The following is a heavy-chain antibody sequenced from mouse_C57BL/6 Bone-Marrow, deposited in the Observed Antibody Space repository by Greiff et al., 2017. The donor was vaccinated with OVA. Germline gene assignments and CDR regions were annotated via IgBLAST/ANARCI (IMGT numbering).Heavy chain of an antibody. Sequence: QVQLQQSGAELVRPGASVKLSCKASGYTFTDYYINWVKQRPGQGLEWIARIYPGSGNTYYNEKFKGKATLTAEKSSSTAYMQLSSLTSEDSAVYFCARGVPYYRVDYYAMDYWGQGTSVTVSS. CDR2: IYPGSGNT. D-gene: IGHD1-1*01. CDR1: GYTFTDYY. J-gene: IGHJ4*01. CDR3: ARGVPYYRVDYYAMDY. V-gene: IGHV1-76*01.